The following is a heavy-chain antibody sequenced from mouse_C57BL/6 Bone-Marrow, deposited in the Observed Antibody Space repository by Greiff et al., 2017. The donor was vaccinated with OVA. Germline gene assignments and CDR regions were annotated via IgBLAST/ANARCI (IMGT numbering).Heavy chain of an antibody. V-gene: IGHV1-76*01. J-gene: IGHJ2*01. CDR1: GYTFTDYY. Sequence: VQLVESGAELVRPGASVKLSCKASGYTFTDYYINWVKQRPGQGLEWIARIYPGSGNTYYNEKFKGKATLTAEKSSSTAYMQLSSLTSEDSAVYFCARGDWDYFDYWGQGTTLTVSS. D-gene: IGHD4-1*01. CDR3: ARGDWDYFDY. CDR2: IYPGSGNT.